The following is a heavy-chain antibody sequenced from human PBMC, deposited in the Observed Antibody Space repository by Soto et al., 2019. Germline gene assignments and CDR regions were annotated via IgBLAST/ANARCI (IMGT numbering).Heavy chain of an antibody. CDR2: ISDSGATT. Sequence: GSLRLSCAASGFPFGENAMSWVRQAPGKGLEWVSGISDSGATTYYADSVRGRFTISRDNSKNTLYLQMKSLRAEDSASYYCAKEDTSSGSLDYWGQGALVTVSS. J-gene: IGHJ4*02. CDR3: AKEDTSSGSLDY. D-gene: IGHD6-19*01. V-gene: IGHV3-23*01. CDR1: GFPFGENA.